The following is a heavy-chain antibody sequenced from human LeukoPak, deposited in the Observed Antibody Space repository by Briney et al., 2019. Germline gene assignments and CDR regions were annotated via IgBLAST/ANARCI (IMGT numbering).Heavy chain of an antibody. CDR3: ASTEAAGRGFDP. CDR1: GFTFSSYA. V-gene: IGHV3-30-3*01. Sequence: PGRSLRLSCAASGFTFSSYAMHWVRQAPGKGLEWVAAISYDGSNKYYADSVKGRFTISRDNSKNTLYPQMNSLRAEDTAVYYCASTEAAGRGFDPWGQGTLVTVSS. J-gene: IGHJ5*02. CDR2: ISYDGSNK. D-gene: IGHD6-13*01.